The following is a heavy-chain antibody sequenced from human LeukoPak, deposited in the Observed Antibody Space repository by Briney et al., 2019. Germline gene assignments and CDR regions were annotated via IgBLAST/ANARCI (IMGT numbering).Heavy chain of an antibody. V-gene: IGHV3-21*01. CDR1: GFTFSSYS. CDR3: ARVRTLGGQKYFQH. D-gene: IGHD2-15*01. CDR2: ISSSGSYI. J-gene: IGHJ1*01. Sequence: PGGSLRLSCAASGFTFSSYSMNWVRQAPGKGLEWVSSISSSGSYIYYADSVKGRFTISRDNAKNSLYLQMNSLRAEDTAVYYCARVRTLGGQKYFQHWGQGTLVTVSS.